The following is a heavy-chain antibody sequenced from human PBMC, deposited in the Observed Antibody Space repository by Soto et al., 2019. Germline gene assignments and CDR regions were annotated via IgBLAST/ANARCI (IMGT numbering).Heavy chain of an antibody. Sequence: SETLSLTCTVSGGSISSSSYYWGWIRQPPGKGLEWIGSIYYSGSTYYNPSLKSRVTISVDTSKNQFSLKLSSVTAADTAVYYCARPKATKVTTRTNYYYYMDVWGKGTTVTVSS. J-gene: IGHJ6*03. D-gene: IGHD4-17*01. CDR2: IYYSGST. V-gene: IGHV4-39*01. CDR3: ARPKATKVTTRTNYYYYMDV. CDR1: GGSISSSSYY.